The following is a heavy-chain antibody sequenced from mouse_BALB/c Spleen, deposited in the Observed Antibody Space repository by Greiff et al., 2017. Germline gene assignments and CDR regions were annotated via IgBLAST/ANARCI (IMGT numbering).Heavy chain of an antibody. D-gene: IGHD2-14*01. Sequence: EVMLVESGGGLVKPGGSLKLSCAASGFTFSSYAMSWVRQSPEKRLEWVAEISSGGSYTYYPDTVTGRFTISRDNAKNTLYLEMSSLRSEDTAMYYCARAYAGDYAMDYWGQGTSVTVSS. CDR2: ISSGGSYT. CDR3: ARAYAGDYAMDY. CDR1: GFTFSSYA. J-gene: IGHJ4*01. V-gene: IGHV5-9-4*01.